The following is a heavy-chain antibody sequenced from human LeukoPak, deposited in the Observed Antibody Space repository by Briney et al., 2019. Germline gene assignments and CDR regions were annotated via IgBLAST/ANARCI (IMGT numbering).Heavy chain of an antibody. CDR3: ARGGYCSSTSCFWIWFDP. J-gene: IGHJ5*02. CDR1: GGSISSSSYY. Sequence: ETLSLTCPVSGGSISSSSYYWGWIRQPPGKGLEWIGNTYYSGSTYYNPSLRSRVTISVDTSKNQFSLKLSSVTAADTAVYYCARGGYCSSTSCFWIWFDPWGQGTLVTVSS. CDR2: TYYSGST. V-gene: IGHV4-39*01. D-gene: IGHD2-2*01.